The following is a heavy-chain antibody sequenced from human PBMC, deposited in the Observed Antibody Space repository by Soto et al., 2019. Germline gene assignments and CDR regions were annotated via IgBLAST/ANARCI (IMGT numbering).Heavy chain of an antibody. V-gene: IGHV3-30-3*01. CDR2: ISYDGSNK. CDR1: GFTFSSYA. Sequence: QVQLVESGGGVVQPGRSLRLSCAASGFTFSSYAMHWVRQAPGKGLAWVAVISYDGSNKYYADSVKGRFTISRDNSKNTLYLQMNSLRAEDTAVYYCARAPATVVTPVGVDYWGQGTLVTVSS. D-gene: IGHD4-17*01. CDR3: ARAPATVVTPVGVDY. J-gene: IGHJ4*02.